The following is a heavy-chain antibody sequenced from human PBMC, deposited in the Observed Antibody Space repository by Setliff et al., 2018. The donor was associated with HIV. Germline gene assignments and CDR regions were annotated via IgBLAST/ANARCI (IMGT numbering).Heavy chain of an antibody. V-gene: IGHV1-69*06. D-gene: IGHD5-12*01. CDR2: IIPIFGTA. Sequence: SVKVSCKASGGTFSSYAISWVRQAPGQGLEWMGRIIPIFGTANYAQKFQGRVTITADKSTSTAYMELSSLRSEDTAVYYCARGDGYRANDAYYDTGMDVWGQGITVTVSS. J-gene: IGHJ6*02. CDR3: ARGDGYRANDAYYDTGMDV. CDR1: GGTFSSYA.